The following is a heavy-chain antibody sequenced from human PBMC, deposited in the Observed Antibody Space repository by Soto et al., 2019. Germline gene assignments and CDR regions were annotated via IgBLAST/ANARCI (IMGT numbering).Heavy chain of an antibody. CDR2: IIPIFGTA. CDR3: ARDSSSSLALYYYYYYGMDV. CDR1: GGTFRSYA. D-gene: IGHD6-6*01. J-gene: IGHJ6*02. V-gene: IGHV1-69*13. Sequence: SVKASCKASGGTFRSYAISWVRQAPEQGLEWMGGIIPIFGTANYAQKFQGRVTITADESTSTAYMELSSLRSEDTAVYYCARDSSSSLALYYYYYYGMDVRGQGTTVTVSS.